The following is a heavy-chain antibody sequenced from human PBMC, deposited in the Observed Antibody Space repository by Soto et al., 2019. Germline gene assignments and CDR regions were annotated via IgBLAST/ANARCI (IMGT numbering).Heavy chain of an antibody. CDR2: IYHSGST. J-gene: IGHJ4*02. V-gene: IGHV4-30-2*01. CDR1: GGSISSGGYS. Sequence: LSLTCAVSGGSISSGGYSWSWIRQPPGKGLEWIGYIYHSGSTYYNPSLKSRVTISVDRSKNQFSLKLSSVTAADTAVYYCARSMARGGCIDFWGQGTFVTVFS. D-gene: IGHD6-6*01. CDR3: ARSMARGGCIDF.